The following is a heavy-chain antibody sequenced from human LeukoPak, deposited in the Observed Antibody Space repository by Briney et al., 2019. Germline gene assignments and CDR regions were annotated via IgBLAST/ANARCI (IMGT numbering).Heavy chain of an antibody. D-gene: IGHD6-13*01. CDR2: IYTTGST. J-gene: IGHJ4*02. CDR3: ARGARVLGSSWYGPPHSTNDY. V-gene: IGHV4-61*09. Sequence: SQTLSLTCTVSGGSISSGSYYWSWIRQPPGKGLEWIGHIYTTGSTNYNPSLKSRVTISVDTSKNQFSLKLSSVTAADTAVYYCARGARVLGSSWYGPPHSTNDYWGQGTLVTVSS. CDR1: GGSISSGSYY.